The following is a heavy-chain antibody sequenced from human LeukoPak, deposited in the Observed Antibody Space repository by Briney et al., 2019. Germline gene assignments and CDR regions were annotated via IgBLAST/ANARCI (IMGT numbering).Heavy chain of an antibody. D-gene: IGHD1-26*01. V-gene: IGHV4-39*07. CDR2: IYYSGST. Sequence: SETLSLTCSVSGGSISNNNYYWGWIRQPPGKGLEWIGAIYYSGSTNYNPSLKSRVTISVDASKKQFSLKLNSVTAADTAVYYCARNNNLVGATNNDAFDIWGQGTMVTVSP. J-gene: IGHJ3*02. CDR1: GGSISNNNYY. CDR3: ARNNNLVGATNNDAFDI.